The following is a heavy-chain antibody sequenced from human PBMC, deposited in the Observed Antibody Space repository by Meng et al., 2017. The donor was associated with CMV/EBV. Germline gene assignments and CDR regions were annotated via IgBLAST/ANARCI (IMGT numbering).Heavy chain of an antibody. D-gene: IGHD2-2*01. CDR3: ARDGVYCSSTSCYEEDWFDP. CDR2: ISAYNGNT. Sequence: ASVKVSCKGSGYTFSNYGFSWVRQAPGQGPEWMGWISAYNGNTNYAQKLQGRVTMTTDTSTSTAYMELRSLRSDDTAVYYCARDGVYCSSTSCYEEDWFDPWGQGTLVTVSS. V-gene: IGHV1-18*01. J-gene: IGHJ5*02. CDR1: GYTFSNYG.